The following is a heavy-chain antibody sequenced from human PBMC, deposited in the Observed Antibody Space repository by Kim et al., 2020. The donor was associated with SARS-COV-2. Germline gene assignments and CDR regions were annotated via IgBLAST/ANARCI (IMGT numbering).Heavy chain of an antibody. CDR2: ISGSGGST. V-gene: IGHV3-23*01. J-gene: IGHJ4*02. CDR3: AKDLQQWLVRSEGFDY. CDR1: GFTFSSYA. Sequence: GGSLRLSCAASGFTFSSYAMSWVRQAPGKGLEWVSAISGSGGSTYYADSVKGRFTISRDNSKNTLYLQMNSLRAEDTAVYYCAKDLQQWLVRSEGFDYWGQGTLVTVSS. D-gene: IGHD6-19*01.